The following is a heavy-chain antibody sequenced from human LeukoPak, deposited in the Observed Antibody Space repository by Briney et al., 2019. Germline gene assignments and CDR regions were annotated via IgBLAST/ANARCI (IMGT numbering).Heavy chain of an antibody. J-gene: IGHJ6*03. D-gene: IGHD4-23*01. CDR3: ARDTSDYGGNAGMDYYYMDV. CDR1: GGSISSYY. CDR2: IYYSGST. V-gene: IGHV4-59*01. Sequence: SETLSLTCTVSGGSISSYYWSWIRQPPGKGLEWSGYIYYSGSTNYNPSLKSRVTISVDTSKNQFSLKLSSVTAADTAVYYCARDTSDYGGNAGMDYYYMDVWGKGTTVTVSS.